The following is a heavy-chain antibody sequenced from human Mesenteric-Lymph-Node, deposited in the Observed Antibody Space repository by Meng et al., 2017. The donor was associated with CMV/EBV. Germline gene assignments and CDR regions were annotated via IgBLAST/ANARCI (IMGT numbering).Heavy chain of an antibody. CDR2: IYFSGTT. D-gene: IGHD2-2*01. V-gene: IGHV4-39*07. J-gene: IGHJ5*02. CDR1: GGSMSNSSYY. CDR3: ARLFSSTSAWFDP. Sequence: SETLSLTCTVSGGSMSNSSYYWGWTRQRPGKGLEWIGSIYFSGTTYYNPSLKSRVTISVDTSKNQFSLKLSSVTAADTAVYYCARLFSSTSAWFDPWGQGTLVTVSS.